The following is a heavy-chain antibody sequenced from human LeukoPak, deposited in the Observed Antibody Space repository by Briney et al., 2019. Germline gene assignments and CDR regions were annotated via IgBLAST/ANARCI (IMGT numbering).Heavy chain of an antibody. V-gene: IGHV3-23*01. CDR2: SRINGDGT. D-gene: IGHD3-10*01. J-gene: IGHJ4*02. CDR3: AKDLLFPRFGSEY. Sequence: GGSLRLSCAASGFTFNNYALSWVRQAPGKGLERVSASRINGDGTYYADSVKGRFTSSRDNSKDTLYLQMNSLRTEDTAVYYCAKDLLFPRFGSEYWGQGTLVTVSS. CDR1: GFTFNNYA.